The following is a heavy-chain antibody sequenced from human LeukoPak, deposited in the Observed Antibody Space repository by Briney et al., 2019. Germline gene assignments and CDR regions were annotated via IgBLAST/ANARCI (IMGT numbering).Heavy chain of an antibody. CDR2: IYSSRST. CDR3: ARRYSGYGNVFDI. CDR1: GGSISSYY. J-gene: IGHJ3*02. V-gene: IGHV4-59*08. Sequence: SETLSLTCTVSGGSISSYYWSWIRQPPGKGLEWIGYIYSSRSTNYSPSLKSRVTISVDTSKNQFSLKLYSVTAADTAVYYCARRYSGYGNVFDIWGQGTMVTVSS. D-gene: IGHD5-12*01.